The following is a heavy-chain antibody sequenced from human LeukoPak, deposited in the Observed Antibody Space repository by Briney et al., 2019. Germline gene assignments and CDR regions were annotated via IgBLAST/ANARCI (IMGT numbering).Heavy chain of an antibody. D-gene: IGHD3-10*01. J-gene: IGHJ6*02. CDR3: ARGGIMVRQSINFHFFYGMDV. CDR2: INHSGST. Sequence: SETLSLTCDVYGGSVIGHYWGWIRQSPGKGLEWLGEINHSGSTNYNPSLKNRVTISIDTSKNQSSLSLSAVTAADTAIYYCARGGIMVRQSINFHFFYGMDVWGQGTTVTVSS. V-gene: IGHV4-34*01. CDR1: GGSVIGHY.